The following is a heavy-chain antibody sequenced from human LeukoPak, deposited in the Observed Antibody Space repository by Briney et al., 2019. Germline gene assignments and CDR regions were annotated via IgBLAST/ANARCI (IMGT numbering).Heavy chain of an antibody. J-gene: IGHJ4*02. V-gene: IGHV1-69*01. D-gene: IGHD1-1*01. Sequence: SVKVSCKASGGTFSSYAISGVRQAPGQGLEWMGGIIPIFGTASYAQKFQGRVTITADESTSTAYMELSSLRSEDTAVYYCARGYTVIAYDYWGQGTLVTVSS. CDR1: GGTFSSYA. CDR2: IIPIFGTA. CDR3: ARGYTVIAYDY.